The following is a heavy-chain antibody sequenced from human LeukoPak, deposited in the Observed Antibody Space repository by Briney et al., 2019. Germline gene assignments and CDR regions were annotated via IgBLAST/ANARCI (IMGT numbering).Heavy chain of an antibody. CDR3: ARVYRYYDSSGYFHFDY. Sequence: SETLSLTCTVSGGSISSGSYCWSWIRQPAGKGLEWIGHIHISGSTNYNPSLKSRVTISLDKSKNQFSLKLSFVTAADTAVYYCARVYRYYDSSGYFHFDYWGQGTLVTVSS. D-gene: IGHD3-22*01. CDR2: IHISGST. J-gene: IGHJ4*02. CDR1: GGSISSGSYC. V-gene: IGHV4-61*09.